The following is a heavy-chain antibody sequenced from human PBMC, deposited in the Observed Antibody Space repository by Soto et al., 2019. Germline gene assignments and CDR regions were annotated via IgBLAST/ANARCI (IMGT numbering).Heavy chain of an antibody. CDR3: AREATGNGMDV. CDR1: GLTFSDYY. D-gene: IGHD6-13*01. J-gene: IGHJ6*02. CDR2: ISGSSTYA. Sequence: QGQLVESGGGLVKPGGSLRLSCAASGLTFSDYYMSWIRQAPGEGLEWVSYISGSSTYADYADSVKGRFTISRDNARNSLYLQINSLRAEDTAVYYCAREATGNGMDVWGQGTTVTVSS. V-gene: IGHV3-11*06.